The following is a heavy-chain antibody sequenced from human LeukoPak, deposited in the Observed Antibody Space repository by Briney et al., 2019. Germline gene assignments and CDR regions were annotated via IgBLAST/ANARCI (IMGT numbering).Heavy chain of an antibody. CDR2: MNPNSGNT. J-gene: IGHJ4*02. V-gene: IGHV1-8*02. CDR3: ARGNYYGSGSYPFFDY. Sequence: ASVKVSCKASGYTFTGYYMHWVRQATGQGLEWMGWMNPNSGNTGYAQKFQGRVTMTRNTSISTAYMELSSLRSEDTAVYYCARGNYYGSGSYPFFDYWGQGTLVTVSS. D-gene: IGHD3-10*01. CDR1: GYTFTGYY.